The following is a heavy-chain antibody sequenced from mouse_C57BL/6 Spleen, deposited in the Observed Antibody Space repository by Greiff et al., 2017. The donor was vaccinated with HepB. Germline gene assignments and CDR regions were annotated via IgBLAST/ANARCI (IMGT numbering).Heavy chain of an antibody. J-gene: IGHJ1*03. CDR3: TPSDYDYGYWYFDV. CDR2: IYPGNSDT. Sequence: EVKVEESGPVLARPGASVKMSCKTSGYTFTSYWMHWVKQRPGQGLEWIGAIYPGNSDTSYNQKFKGKAKLTAVTSASTAYMELSSLTNEDSAVYYCTPSDYDYGYWYFDVWGTGTTVTVSS. CDR1: GYTFTSYW. D-gene: IGHD2-4*01. V-gene: IGHV1-5*01.